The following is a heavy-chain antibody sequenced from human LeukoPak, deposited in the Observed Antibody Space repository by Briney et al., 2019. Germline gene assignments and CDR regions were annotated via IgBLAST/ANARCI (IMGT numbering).Heavy chain of an antibody. D-gene: IGHD6-13*01. CDR1: GGSISSYY. CDR3: ARGQPNDY. CDR2: IYYSGST. V-gene: IGHV4-59*01. J-gene: IGHJ4*02. Sequence: SETLSLTCTVSGGSISSYYWSWIRQPPGKGLEWIGYIYYSGSTNYNPSLKSRVTISIDTSKNQFSLKLSSVTAADTAVYYCARGQPNDYWGQGTLVTVSS.